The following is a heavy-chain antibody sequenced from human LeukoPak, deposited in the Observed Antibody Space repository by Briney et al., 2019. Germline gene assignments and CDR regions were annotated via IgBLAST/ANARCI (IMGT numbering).Heavy chain of an antibody. D-gene: IGHD6-19*01. CDR3: AKTHSSGWWYFDY. V-gene: IGHV3-30*18. CDR1: GFTFSNYG. CDR2: ISYDGSNK. Sequence: GGSLRLSCAASGFTFSNYGMHWVRQAPGKGLEWVAVISYDGSNKYYADSVKGRFTISRDNSKNTLYLQMNSLRPEDTAVYYCAKTHSSGWWYFDYWGQGTLVTVSS. J-gene: IGHJ4*02.